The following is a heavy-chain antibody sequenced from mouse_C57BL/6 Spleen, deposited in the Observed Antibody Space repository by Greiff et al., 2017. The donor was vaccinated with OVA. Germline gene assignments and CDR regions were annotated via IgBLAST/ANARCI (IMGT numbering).Heavy chain of an antibody. J-gene: IGHJ4*01. D-gene: IGHD1-2*01. V-gene: IGHV1-82*01. CDR2: IYPGDGDT. CDR3: ARFINYYAMDY. CDR1: GYAFSSYW. Sequence: LVESGPELVKPGASVKISCKASGYAFSSYWMNWVKQRPGKGLEWIGRIYPGDGDTNYNGKFKGKATLTADKSSSTAYMQLSSLTSEDSEVYFCARFINYYAMDYWGQGTSVTVSS.